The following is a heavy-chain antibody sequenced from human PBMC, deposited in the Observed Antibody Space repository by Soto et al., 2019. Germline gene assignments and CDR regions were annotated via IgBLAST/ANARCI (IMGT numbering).Heavy chain of an antibody. J-gene: IGHJ3*02. CDR1: GGTFSSYA. Sequence: QVQLVQSGAEVKKPGSSVKVSCKASGGTFSSYAISWVRQAPGQGLEWMGGIIPIFGTANYAQKFQGRVTSTADESTSTAYMELSSLRSEDTAVYYCAREYYYDSSGYYFGAFDIWGQGTMVTVSS. V-gene: IGHV1-69*01. CDR3: AREYYYDSSGYYFGAFDI. D-gene: IGHD3-22*01. CDR2: IIPIFGTA.